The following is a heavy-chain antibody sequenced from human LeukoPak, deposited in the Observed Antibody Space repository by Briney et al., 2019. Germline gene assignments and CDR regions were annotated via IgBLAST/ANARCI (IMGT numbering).Heavy chain of an antibody. J-gene: IGHJ4*02. CDR1: GGSFSGYY. D-gene: IGHD3-3*01. CDR3: AREGYDFWSGYYEDY. Sequence: PSETLSLTCAVYGGSFSGYYWSWIRQPPGKGLEWIGYIYYSGSTYYNPSLKSRVTISVDTSKNQFSLKLSSVTAADTAVYYCAREGYDFWSGYYEDYWGQGTLVTVSS. V-gene: IGHV4-30-4*01. CDR2: IYYSGST.